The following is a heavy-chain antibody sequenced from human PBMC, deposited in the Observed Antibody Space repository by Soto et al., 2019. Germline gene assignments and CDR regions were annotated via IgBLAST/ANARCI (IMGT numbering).Heavy chain of an antibody. CDR1: GFTFSSYA. D-gene: IGHD2-15*01. V-gene: IGHV3-23*01. J-gene: IGHJ4*02. CDR3: AKSPRVVVVAAAPFDY. Sequence: EVQLLESGGGLVQPGGSLRLSCAASGFTFSSYAMSWVRQAPGKGLEWVSAISGSGGSTYYADSVKGRFTISRDNYKNTLYLQMNSLRAEDTAVYYCAKSPRVVVVAAAPFDYWGQGTLVTVSS. CDR2: ISGSGGST.